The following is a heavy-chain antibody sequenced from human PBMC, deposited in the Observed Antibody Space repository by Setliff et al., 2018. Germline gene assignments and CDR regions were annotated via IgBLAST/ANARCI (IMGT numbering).Heavy chain of an antibody. CDR2: ISAY. J-gene: IGHJ4*02. V-gene: IGHV1-18*01. CDR3: ARGPLDFVVVPAAAKFDY. Sequence: ASVKVSCKTSGYSFTNYGINWVRQAPGQGLEWMGWISAYAQKFQGRVTMTTDTSTSTAYMELRSLRSDDTAVYYCARGPLDFVVVPAAAKFDYWGQGTLVTVSS. D-gene: IGHD2-2*01. CDR1: GYSFTNYG.